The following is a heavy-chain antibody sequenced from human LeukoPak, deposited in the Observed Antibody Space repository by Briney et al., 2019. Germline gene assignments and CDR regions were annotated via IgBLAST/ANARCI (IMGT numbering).Heavy chain of an antibody. J-gene: IGHJ4*02. CDR3: TRGLPTDKIDY. Sequence: PSETLSLTCTVSGGSISSYYWSWVRQPPGKGLEWIGYIYYSGSTNYNPSLKSRVTISADTSKNQFSLNLYSVTAADTAVYYCTRGLPTDKIDYWGQGTLVTVSS. V-gene: IGHV4-59*08. D-gene: IGHD4-17*01. CDR1: GGSISSYY. CDR2: IYYSGST.